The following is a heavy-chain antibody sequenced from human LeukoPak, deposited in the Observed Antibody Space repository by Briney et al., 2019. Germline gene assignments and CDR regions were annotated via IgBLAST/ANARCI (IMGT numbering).Heavy chain of an antibody. CDR1: GFTFSSYG. V-gene: IGHV3-30*02. CDR3: AKGDYGGGAFDY. CDR2: IWYGGSNK. J-gene: IGHJ4*02. Sequence: GGSLRLSCAASGFTFSSYGMHWVRQAPGKGLEWVAVIWYGGSNKYYADSVKGRFTISRDNSKNTLYLQMNSLRAEDTAVYYCAKGDYGGGAFDYWGQGTLVTVSS. D-gene: IGHD4-23*01.